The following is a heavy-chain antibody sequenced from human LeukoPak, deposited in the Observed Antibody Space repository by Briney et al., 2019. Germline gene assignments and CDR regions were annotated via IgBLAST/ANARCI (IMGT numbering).Heavy chain of an antibody. J-gene: IGHJ6*03. CDR1: GYTFTSYY. CDR2: INPSGVST. Sequence: EASVKVSCKASGYTFTSYYMHWVRQAPGQGLEWMGVINPSGVSTSYAQKFQGRVTMTRDTSTSTVYMGLSSLRSEDTAVYYCARTRRVPSDLTGYPYYYMDVWGKGTTVTISS. D-gene: IGHD3-9*01. V-gene: IGHV1-46*01. CDR3: ARTRRVPSDLTGYPYYYMDV.